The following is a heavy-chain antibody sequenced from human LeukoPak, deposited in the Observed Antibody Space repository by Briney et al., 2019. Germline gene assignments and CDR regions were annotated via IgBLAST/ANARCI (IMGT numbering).Heavy chain of an antibody. V-gene: IGHV3-7*01. J-gene: IGHJ4*02. CDR3: ARDKIVGATYFDY. Sequence: GGSLRLSCAASGFTFSSYAMSWVRQAPGKGLEWVANIKQDGSEKYYVDSVKGRFTISRDNAKNSLYLQMNSLRAEDTAVYYCARDKIVGATYFDYWGQGTLVTVSS. CDR1: GFTFSSYA. D-gene: IGHD1-26*01. CDR2: IKQDGSEK.